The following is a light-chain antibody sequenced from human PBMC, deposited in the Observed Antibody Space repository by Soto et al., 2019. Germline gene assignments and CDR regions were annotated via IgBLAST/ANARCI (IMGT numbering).Light chain of an antibody. CDR2: GAS. V-gene: IGKV3-15*01. CDR1: QSVSSN. J-gene: IGKJ1*01. Sequence: EVVMSMSPASMSVTPGERATLSCRGSQSVSSNLAWYQQKPGQAPRLLIYGASTRVTGIPARFSGSGSGTEFTLGIRSLQSEEFAVYYCQQYNKGPPRTFGQGTKVDIK. CDR3: QQYNKGPPRT.